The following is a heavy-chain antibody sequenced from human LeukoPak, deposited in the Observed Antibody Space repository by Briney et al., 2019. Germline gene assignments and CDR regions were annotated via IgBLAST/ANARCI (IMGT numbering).Heavy chain of an antibody. Sequence: PGGSLRLSCVASGFAFSDDSMNWVRQPPGKGPEWVSSISSTSKYIYYADSVKGRFTISRDNAKNSLFLQMNNLRVDDSAVYYCAREYTAMAYDYWGQGNLVTVSS. CDR1: GFAFSDDS. D-gene: IGHD5-18*01. CDR3: AREYTAMAYDY. J-gene: IGHJ4*02. V-gene: IGHV3-21*01. CDR2: ISSTSKYI.